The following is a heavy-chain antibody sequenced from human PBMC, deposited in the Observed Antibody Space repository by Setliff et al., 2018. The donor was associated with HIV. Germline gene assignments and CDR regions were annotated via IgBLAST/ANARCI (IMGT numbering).Heavy chain of an antibody. Sequence: SETLSLTCTVSSGPISNGGFYWGWIRHHPGKGLEWIGYIYYSGGTYYSPSLKSRVSMSIDTFKDQFSLNLTSVTAADTAVYYCARGIYRPWGGYSAFATDAFETWGQGTLVTVS. CDR2: IYYSGGT. V-gene: IGHV4-31*03. CDR1: SGPISNGGFY. CDR3: ARGIYRPWGGYSAFATDAFET. D-gene: IGHD5-12*01. J-gene: IGHJ3*02.